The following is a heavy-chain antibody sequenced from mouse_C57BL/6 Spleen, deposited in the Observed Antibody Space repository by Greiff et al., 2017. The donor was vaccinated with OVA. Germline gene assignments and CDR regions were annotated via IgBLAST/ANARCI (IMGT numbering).Heavy chain of an antibody. Sequence: VQLQESGPGLVAPSQSLSITCTVSGFSLTSYAISWVRQPPGKGLEWLGVIWTGGGTNYNSALKSRLSISKDNSKSQVFLKMNSLQTDDTARYYCARNGNSNHYYAMDYWGQGTSVTVSS. CDR1: GFSLTSYA. CDR2: IWTGGGT. CDR3: ARNGNSNHYYAMDY. D-gene: IGHD2-5*01. V-gene: IGHV2-9-1*01. J-gene: IGHJ4*01.